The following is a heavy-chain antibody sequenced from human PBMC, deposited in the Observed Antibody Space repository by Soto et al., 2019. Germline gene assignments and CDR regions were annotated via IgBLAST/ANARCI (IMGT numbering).Heavy chain of an antibody. V-gene: IGHV3-49*04. Sequence: LRLSCTASGFTFGDYAMSWVRQAPGKGLEWVGFIRSKAYGGTTEYAASVKGRFTISRDDSKSIAYLQMNSLKTEDTAVYYCTRTVTTSYYFDYWGQGTLVTVSS. CDR3: TRTVTTSYYFDY. CDR2: IRSKAYGGTT. J-gene: IGHJ4*02. D-gene: IGHD4-17*01. CDR1: GFTFGDYA.